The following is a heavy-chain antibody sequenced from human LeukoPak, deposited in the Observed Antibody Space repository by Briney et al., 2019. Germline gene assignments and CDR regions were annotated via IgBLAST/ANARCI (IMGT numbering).Heavy chain of an antibody. CDR3: VRDGDAYNFDW. Sequence: PGGSLRLSCAASGFTFSSYAMSWVRQAPGKGLEWVSAISGSGGSTYYADSVRGRFTISRDNAKNTLSLQMNSLRAEDTAVYFCVRDGDAYNFDWWGQGALVTVSS. D-gene: IGHD5-24*01. J-gene: IGHJ4*02. CDR1: GFTFSSYA. V-gene: IGHV3-23*01. CDR2: ISGSGGST.